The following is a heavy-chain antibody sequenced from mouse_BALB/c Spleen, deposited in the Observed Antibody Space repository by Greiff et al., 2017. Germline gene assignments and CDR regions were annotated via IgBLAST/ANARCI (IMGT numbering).Heavy chain of an antibody. D-gene: IGHD1-1*01. CDR1: GFTFSSFG. CDR2: ISSGSSTI. V-gene: IGHV5-17*02. CDR3: ARDYYGSSDY. Sequence: DVKLVESGGGLVQPGGSRKLSCAASGFTFSSFGMHWVRQAPEKGLEWVAYISSGSSTIYYADTVKGRFTISRDNPKNTLFLQMTSLRSEDTAMYYCARDYYGSSDYWGQGTTLTVSS. J-gene: IGHJ2*01.